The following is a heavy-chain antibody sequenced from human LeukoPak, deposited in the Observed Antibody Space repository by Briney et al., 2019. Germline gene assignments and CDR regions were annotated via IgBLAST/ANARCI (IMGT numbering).Heavy chain of an antibody. V-gene: IGHV3-21*01. CDR2: VSSSSSYI. Sequence: PGGSLRLSCAASGFTFSSYSMNWVRQAPGKGLEWVSSVSSSSSYIYYADSVKGRFTISRDNAKNSLYLQMNSLRAEDTAVYYCARSGYSGYDFSNDAFDIWGQGTTVTVSS. CDR1: GFTFSSYS. CDR3: ARSGYSGYDFSNDAFDI. D-gene: IGHD5-12*01. J-gene: IGHJ3*02.